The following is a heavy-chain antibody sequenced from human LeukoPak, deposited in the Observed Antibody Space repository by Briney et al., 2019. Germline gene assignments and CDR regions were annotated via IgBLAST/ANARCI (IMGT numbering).Heavy chain of an antibody. Sequence: PGGSLRLSCAASGFTFSSYAMHWVRQAPGKGLEWVAVISYDGSNKYYADSVKGRFTISRDNSKNTLYLQMNSLRAEDTAVYYCAGDLGVLRYFDWLFYFDYWGQGTLVTVSS. CDR1: GFTFSSYA. D-gene: IGHD3-9*01. V-gene: IGHV3-30*04. CDR3: AGDLGVLRYFDWLFYFDY. J-gene: IGHJ4*02. CDR2: ISYDGSNK.